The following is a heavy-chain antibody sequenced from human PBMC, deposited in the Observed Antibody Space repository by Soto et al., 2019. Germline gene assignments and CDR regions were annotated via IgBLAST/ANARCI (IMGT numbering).Heavy chain of an antibody. CDR1: GYPFDTYG. Sequence: ASVKVSCKASGYPFDTYGINWVRQAPGQRPEWMGWISAYNGQTDYAQNFQGRVTMATDTSTNTAYMELRKLRSDDTAVYYCARDTHEFWNSYFFDPWGTGTMVTVXS. V-gene: IGHV1-18*01. J-gene: IGHJ5*02. D-gene: IGHD3-3*01. CDR2: ISAYNGQT. CDR3: ARDTHEFWNSYFFDP.